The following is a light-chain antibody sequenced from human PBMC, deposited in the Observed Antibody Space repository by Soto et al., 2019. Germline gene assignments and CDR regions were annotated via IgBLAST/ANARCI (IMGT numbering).Light chain of an antibody. Sequence: EIMMTQSPATLSVSPGESATLSCRASQSVRNNLAWYQHKPGQAPRLLIYYASTRATGIPARFSGSGSGTEFTLTIRSLQSEDCALYYCQQYNDWPPITFGQGTRLEIK. CDR1: QSVRNN. CDR3: QQYNDWPPIT. CDR2: YAS. J-gene: IGKJ5*01. V-gene: IGKV3-15*01.